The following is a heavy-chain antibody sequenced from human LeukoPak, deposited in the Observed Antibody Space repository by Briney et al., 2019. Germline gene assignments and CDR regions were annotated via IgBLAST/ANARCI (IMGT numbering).Heavy chain of an antibody. V-gene: IGHV3-48*03. Sequence: PGGSLRLSCAASGFTFSSYEMNWVRQAPGKGLEGVSYISSSGSTIYYADSVKGRFTISRDNAKNSLYLQMNSLRAEDTAVYYCARDRPDYDFWSGYYGAFDIWGQGTMVTVSS. CDR1: GFTFSSYE. CDR3: ARDRPDYDFWSGYYGAFDI. D-gene: IGHD3-3*01. CDR2: ISSSGSTI. J-gene: IGHJ3*02.